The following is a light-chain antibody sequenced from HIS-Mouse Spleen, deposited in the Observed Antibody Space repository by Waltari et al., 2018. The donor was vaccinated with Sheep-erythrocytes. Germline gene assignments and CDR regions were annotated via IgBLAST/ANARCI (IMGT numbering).Light chain of an antibody. CDR2: DDS. Sequence: SYVLTQPPSVSVAPGQTARITRGGNNIGSKSVHWYQQKPGQAPVLFVYDDSDRPSGIPGRFSGSNSGNTATLTISRVEAGDEADYYCQVWDSSSDPVVFGGGTKLTVL. CDR3: QVWDSSSDPVV. V-gene: IGLV3-21*02. CDR1: NIGSKS. J-gene: IGLJ2*01.